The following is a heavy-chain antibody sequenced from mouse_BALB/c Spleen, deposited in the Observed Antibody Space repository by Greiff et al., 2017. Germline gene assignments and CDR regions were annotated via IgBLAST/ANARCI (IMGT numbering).Heavy chain of an antibody. CDR3: ARSPYGNYAAWFAY. Sequence: EVQLKESGPSLVKPSQTLSLTCSVTGDSITSGYWNWIRKFPGNKLEYMGYISYSGSTYYNPSLKSRISITRDTSKNQYYLQLNSVTTEDTATYYCARSPYGNYAAWFAYWGQGTLVTVSA. J-gene: IGHJ3*01. V-gene: IGHV3-8*02. CDR2: ISYSGST. D-gene: IGHD2-1*01. CDR1: GDSITSGY.